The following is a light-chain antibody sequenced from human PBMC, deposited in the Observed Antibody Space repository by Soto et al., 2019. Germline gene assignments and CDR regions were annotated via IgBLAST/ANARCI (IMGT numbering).Light chain of an antibody. CDR3: QFYGSSLIT. CDR2: GVY. Sequence: IVLTQSPGTLSLSPGETATLSCRVSQIIKTFYFGWYQQKPGQSPRLLIYGVYSRATGTPDRFSGSGSGTDFTLTISRLEPEDSAVYYCQFYGSSLITFGQGTRLEIK. CDR1: QIIKTFY. V-gene: IGKV3-20*01. J-gene: IGKJ5*01.